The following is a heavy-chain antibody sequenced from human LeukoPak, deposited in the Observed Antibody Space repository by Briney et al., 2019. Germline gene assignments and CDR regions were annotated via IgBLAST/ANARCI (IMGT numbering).Heavy chain of an antibody. D-gene: IGHD6-13*01. Sequence: ASVKVSCKDSGYTFTGYYMHWVRQALGQGLEWMGWTNPNSGGTNYAQKSRGRDTMTRDTSISTAYMELSRPRSDDTPVYYCARGGYSNYYYYGMYVWGQGTTVTVSS. V-gene: IGHV1-2*02. CDR1: GYTFTGYY. CDR2: TNPNSGGT. CDR3: ARGGYSNYYYYGMYV. J-gene: IGHJ6*02.